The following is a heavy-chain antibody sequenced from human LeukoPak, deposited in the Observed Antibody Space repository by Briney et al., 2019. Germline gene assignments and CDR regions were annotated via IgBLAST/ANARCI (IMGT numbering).Heavy chain of an antibody. CDR1: GGSFSGYY. V-gene: IGHV4-34*01. D-gene: IGHD3-10*01. CDR2: INRSGST. CDR3: ARGNRPYGEHEAFDI. J-gene: IGHJ3*02. Sequence: SETLSLTCAVYGGSFSGYYWSWIRQPPGKGLEWIGEINRSGSTNYNPSLQSRVTISVDTSKNQFSLKVSSVSAADTAVYYCARGNRPYGEHEAFDIWGHGTTDTVSP.